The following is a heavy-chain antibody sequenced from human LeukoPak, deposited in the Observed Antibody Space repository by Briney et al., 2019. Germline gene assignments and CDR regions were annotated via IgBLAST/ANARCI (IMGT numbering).Heavy chain of an antibody. V-gene: IGHV3-21*01. J-gene: IGHJ6*03. CDR3: ARDSPATAIPSNYYYYYMDV. CDR1: GFTFSHAW. CDR2: ISSSSSYI. Sequence: GGSLRLSCAASGFTFSHAWMSWVRQAPGKGLEWVSSISSSSSYIYYADSVKGRFTISRDNAKNSLYLQMNSLRAEDTAVYYCARDSPATAIPSNYYYYYMDVWGKGTTVTVSS. D-gene: IGHD2-2*02.